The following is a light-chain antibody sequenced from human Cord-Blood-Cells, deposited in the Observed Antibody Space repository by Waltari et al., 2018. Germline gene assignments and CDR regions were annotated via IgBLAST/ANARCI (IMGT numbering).Light chain of an antibody. V-gene: IGLV2-14*01. CDR3: SSYTSSSTWV. CDR2: DVS. Sequence: QSALTQPASVSGSPAQSITISCTGTSSDAGSYNYVSWYQQHPGKAPKLMIYDVSKRPSGVSNRFSGSKSGNTASLTISGLQAEDEADYYCSSYTSSSTWVFGGGTKLTVL. CDR1: SSDAGSYNY. J-gene: IGLJ3*02.